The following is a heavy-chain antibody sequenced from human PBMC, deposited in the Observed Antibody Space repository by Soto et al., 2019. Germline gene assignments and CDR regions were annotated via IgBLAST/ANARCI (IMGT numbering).Heavy chain of an antibody. CDR3: ARQRTSVVTQAYFDD. CDR2: IYYSGST. D-gene: IGHD2-21*02. V-gene: IGHV4-39*01. CDR1: GGSINSGSYY. Sequence: SETLSLTCTVSGGSINSGSYYWGWIRQSPGKGLEWIGSIYYSGSTYYNPSLKSRVAMSVDTSKNQFSLKLRSVSAADTAVYYCARQRTSVVTQAYFDDWGQGSLVTVSS. J-gene: IGHJ4*02.